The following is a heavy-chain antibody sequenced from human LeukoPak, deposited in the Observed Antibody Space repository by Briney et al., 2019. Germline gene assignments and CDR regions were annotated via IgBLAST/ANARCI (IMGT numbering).Heavy chain of an antibody. J-gene: IGHJ3*02. CDR1: GYGFTSYS. D-gene: IGHD2/OR15-2a*01. V-gene: IGHV1-18*04. CDR3: ARRVISLEAFDI. Sequence: ASVKVSCKASGYGFTSYSIAWVRQAPGQGLEFVGWISGYNGNRKYANNLQGRVTMTTDTSTNTASLELRSLTSDDTAVYYCARRVISLEAFDIWGQGTMVTVSS. CDR2: ISGYNGNR.